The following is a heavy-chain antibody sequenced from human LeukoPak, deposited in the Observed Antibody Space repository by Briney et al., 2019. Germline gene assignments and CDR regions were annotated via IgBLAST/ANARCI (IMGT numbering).Heavy chain of an antibody. CDR1: GYSFTTYW. J-gene: IGHJ6*03. D-gene: IGHD5-24*01. Sequence: GESLMISCKASGYSFTTYWIVWVRQMPGKVLGWMGIIYPGDSDVRYSPSFQGQVTISVDRSISTAYLQWSSLKASDTAMYFCARAIDGYSYGYYYMDVWGKGTTITVSS. CDR2: IYPGDSDV. CDR3: ARAIDGYSYGYYYMDV. V-gene: IGHV5-51*01.